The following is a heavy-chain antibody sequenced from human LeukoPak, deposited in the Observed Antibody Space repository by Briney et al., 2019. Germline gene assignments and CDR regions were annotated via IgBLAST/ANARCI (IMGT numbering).Heavy chain of an antibody. CDR3: ARGVSLDY. CDR2: INHSGRT. Sequence: PSETLSLTCAVHGGSFSGYYWNWIRQPPGEGLEWIGEINHSGRTNYNPSLKSRVTISGDTSKNQFSLRLTSVTAADTAVYYCARGVSLDYWGQGTLVTVSS. V-gene: IGHV4-34*01. CDR1: GGSFSGYY. J-gene: IGHJ4*02.